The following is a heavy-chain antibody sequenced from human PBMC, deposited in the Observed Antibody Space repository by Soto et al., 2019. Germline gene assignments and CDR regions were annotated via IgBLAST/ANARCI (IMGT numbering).Heavy chain of an antibody. J-gene: IGHJ4*02. V-gene: IGHV3-21*01. D-gene: IGHD3-22*01. CDR1: GFTFSSYS. CDR2: ISSSSSYI. Sequence: GGSLRLSCAASGFTFSSYSMNWVRQAPGKGLEWVSSISSSSSYIYYADSVKGRFTISRDNAKNSLYLQMNSLRAEDTAVYYCASALHYYYDSSGYYNPPDYWGQGTLVTVSS. CDR3: ASALHYYYDSSGYYNPPDY.